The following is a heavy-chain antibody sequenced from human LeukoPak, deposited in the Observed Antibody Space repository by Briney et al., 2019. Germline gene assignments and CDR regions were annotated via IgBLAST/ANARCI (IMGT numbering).Heavy chain of an antibody. Sequence: SETLSLTCTVSGGSISSSSYYWGWIRQPPGKGLEWIGSIYYSGSTYYNPSLKSRVTISVDTSKNQFSLKLSSVTAADTAVYYCASAGYSSSWWGIDYWGQGTLVTVSS. CDR2: IYYSGST. D-gene: IGHD6-13*01. J-gene: IGHJ4*02. V-gene: IGHV4-39*01. CDR3: ASAGYSSSWWGIDY. CDR1: GGSISSSSYY.